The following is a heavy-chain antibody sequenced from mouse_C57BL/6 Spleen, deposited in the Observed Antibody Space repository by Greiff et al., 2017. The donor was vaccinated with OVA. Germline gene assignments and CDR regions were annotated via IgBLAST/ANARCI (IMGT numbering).Heavy chain of an antibody. CDR1: GYAFSSYW. J-gene: IGHJ4*01. Sequence: QVQLQQSGAELVKPGASVKISCKASGYAFSSYWMNWVKQRPGKGLEWIGQIYPGDGDTNYNGKFKGKATLTADKSSSTAYMQLSSLTSEDSAVYFCARSTMVTTGSYYAMDYWGQGTSVTVSS. V-gene: IGHV1-80*01. CDR2: IYPGDGDT. CDR3: ARSTMVTTGSYYAMDY. D-gene: IGHD2-2*01.